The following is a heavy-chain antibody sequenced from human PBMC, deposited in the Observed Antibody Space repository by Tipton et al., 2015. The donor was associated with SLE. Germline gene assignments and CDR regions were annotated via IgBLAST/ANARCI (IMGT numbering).Heavy chain of an antibody. CDR3: GRGYDSSGFYLDY. Sequence: GSLRLSCAASGFSFSNYAMHWVRQAPGKGLEWVTYIRSDGSSRYYIDSVQGRFTISRDNSKNTLYVQMNSLRTEDTAIYYCGRGYDSSGFYLDYWGQGMLVTVSS. D-gene: IGHD3-22*01. CDR2: IRSDGSSR. J-gene: IGHJ4*02. V-gene: IGHV3-30*02. CDR1: GFSFSNYA.